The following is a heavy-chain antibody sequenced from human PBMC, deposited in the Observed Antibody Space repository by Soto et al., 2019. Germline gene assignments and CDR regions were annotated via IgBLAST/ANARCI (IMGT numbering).Heavy chain of an antibody. CDR3: ARYDFWAEDY. CDR2: ISARGTST. D-gene: IGHD3-3*01. CDR1: GFTFSNYA. Sequence: EVQLLESGGGLVQPGGSLRLSCAASGFTFSNYAMSWVRQAPGKGLDWVSGISARGTSTYYADSVKGRFTVSRDNSKNTVHLHMNSLRAEVTAVYYCARYDFWAEDYWGQGTLVTVSS. V-gene: IGHV3-23*01. J-gene: IGHJ4*02.